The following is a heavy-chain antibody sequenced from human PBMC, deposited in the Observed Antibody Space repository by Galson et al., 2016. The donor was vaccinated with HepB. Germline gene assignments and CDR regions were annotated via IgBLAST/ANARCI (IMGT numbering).Heavy chain of an antibody. CDR2: IMPEDGYT. CDR3: ARDGQKWDFDY. J-gene: IGHJ4*02. CDR1: GYRFTTFY. V-gene: IGHV1-46*01. D-gene: IGHD1-26*01. Sequence: SVKVSCKASGYRFTTFYVHWVRQAPGQGLEWIGRIMPEDGYTIYAQEFQGRVTITRDTSKSTVYMDLRSLMSADTGVYYCARDGQKWDFDYWGQGSLVTVSS.